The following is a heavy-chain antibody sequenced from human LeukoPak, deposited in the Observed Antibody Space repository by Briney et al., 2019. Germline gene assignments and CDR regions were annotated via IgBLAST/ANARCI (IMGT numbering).Heavy chain of an antibody. CDR3: AKDRDYGGVNWFDP. CDR2: ISGSGGST. Sequence: GGSLRLSCAASGFTFSAFWMYWVRQAPGKGLEWVSAISGSGGSTYYADSVKGRFTISRDNSKNTLYLQMNSLRVEDTAVYYCAKDRDYGGVNWFDPWGQGTPVTVSS. D-gene: IGHD4-23*01. CDR1: GFTFSAFW. V-gene: IGHV3-23*01. J-gene: IGHJ5*02.